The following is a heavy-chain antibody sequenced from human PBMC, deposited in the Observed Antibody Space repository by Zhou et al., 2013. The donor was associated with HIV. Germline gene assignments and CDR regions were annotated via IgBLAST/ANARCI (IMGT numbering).Heavy chain of an antibody. J-gene: IGHJ6*03. CDR2: KSSFRGYT. Sequence: QVQLVQSGAEVKEPGASVKVSCKASGYTFTSYAMHWVRQAPGQGLEWVGWKSSFRGYTNYAQRFQGRVTVTTDTSTGTAYMELRNLRSDDTAVYYCARALSTRWNAGGYYYMDVWGRGTTVTVSS. D-gene: IGHD1-1*01. V-gene: IGHV1-18*01. CDR1: GYTFTSYA. CDR3: ARALSTRWNAGGYYYMDV.